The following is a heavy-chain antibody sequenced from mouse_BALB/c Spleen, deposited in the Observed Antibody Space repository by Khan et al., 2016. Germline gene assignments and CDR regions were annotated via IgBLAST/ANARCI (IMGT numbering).Heavy chain of an antibody. CDR1: GYTFTTAG. CDR3: ARDGTARATCAMDY. V-gene: IGHV9-4*02. D-gene: IGHD3-2*01. Sequence: QIQLVQSGPELKKPGETVRISCKASGYTFTTAGMQWVQKMPGKGLKWIGWINTHSGVPKYAEDFKGRFVFYLETSASTAYLQISNLKNEDTATYFCARDGTARATCAMDYWGQGTSVTVSS. CDR2: INTHSGVP. J-gene: IGHJ4*01.